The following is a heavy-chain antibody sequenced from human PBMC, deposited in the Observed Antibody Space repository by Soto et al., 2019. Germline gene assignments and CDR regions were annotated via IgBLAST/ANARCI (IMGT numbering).Heavy chain of an antibody. Sequence: QVHLVQSGGELKKPGASVKVSCKASGYSFSDFGITWVRQAPGQGLEWMGWISGKNGNTKYAQKVQGRVTLTADTSTSTAYMELSALTSDDTGIYYGARSDYYEDTGTFENWGQGTPVTVSS. V-gene: IGHV1-18*04. CDR3: ARSDYYEDTGTFEN. D-gene: IGHD4-17*01. CDR2: ISGKNGNT. J-gene: IGHJ4*02. CDR1: GYSFSDFG.